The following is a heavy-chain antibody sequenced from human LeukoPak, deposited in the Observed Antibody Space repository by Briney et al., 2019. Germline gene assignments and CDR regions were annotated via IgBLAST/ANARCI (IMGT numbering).Heavy chain of an antibody. CDR3: ARESGVTMVRGRKRVWFDP. J-gene: IGHJ5*02. D-gene: IGHD3-10*01. V-gene: IGHV4-59*12. Sequence: SETLSLTCAVYGGSFSGYYWSWIRQPPGKGLEWIGDIYYSGSTNYNPSLKSRVTISVDTSKNQFSLKLSSVTAADTAVYYCARESGVTMVRGRKRVWFDPWGQGTLVTVSS. CDR1: GGSFSGYY. CDR2: IYYSGST.